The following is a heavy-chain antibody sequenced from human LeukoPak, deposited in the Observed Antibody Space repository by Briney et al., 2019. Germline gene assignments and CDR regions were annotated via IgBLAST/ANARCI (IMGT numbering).Heavy chain of an antibody. D-gene: IGHD4-23*01. J-gene: IGHJ4*02. CDR3: ARLYGNFQNYYDY. CDR2: IYYSGST. CDR1: GGSIRSYY. Sequence: SETLSLTCTVSGGSIRSYYWSWIRQPPGKGLEWIGYIYYSGSTKYNPSLKSRVTISVDTSKNQFSLKLSSVTAADTAMYYCARLYGNFQNYYDYWGQGTLVTVSS. V-gene: IGHV4-59*01.